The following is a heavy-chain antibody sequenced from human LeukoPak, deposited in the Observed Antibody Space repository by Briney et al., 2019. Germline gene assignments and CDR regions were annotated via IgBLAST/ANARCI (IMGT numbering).Heavy chain of an antibody. D-gene: IGHD5-18*01. J-gene: IGHJ4*02. CDR3: ARVAYGYSVDY. V-gene: IGHV3-11*06. CDR2: TSSSSSYT. CDR1: GFTFSDYY. Sequence: SGGSLRLSCAASGFTFSDYYMSWIRQAPGKGLEWVSYTSSSSSYTNYADSVKGRFTISRDNAKNSLYLQMNSLRAEDAAVYYCARVAYGYSVDYWGQGTLVTVSS.